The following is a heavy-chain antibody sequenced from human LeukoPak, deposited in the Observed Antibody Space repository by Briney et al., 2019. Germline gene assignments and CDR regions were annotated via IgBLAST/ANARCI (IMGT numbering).Heavy chain of an antibody. CDR3: AKEPRWESVHSLDI. J-gene: IGHJ3*02. V-gene: IGHV3-23*01. CDR2: IRVSDGAR. CDR1: GFNFPTYA. D-gene: IGHD5-24*01. Sequence: GGPLRLSCAASGFNFPTYAMQWVRQAPGKGLEGVSSIRVSDGARFYADSVKGRFTTSRDNSKNTLFLQMNSLRVEDTAVYYCAKEPRWESVHSLDIWGQGTMVTVSS.